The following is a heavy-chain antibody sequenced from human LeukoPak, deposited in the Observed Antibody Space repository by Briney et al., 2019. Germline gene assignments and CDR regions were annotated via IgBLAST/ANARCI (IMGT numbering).Heavy chain of an antibody. J-gene: IGHJ4*02. D-gene: IGHD3-22*01. Sequence: SETLSLTCTVSGGSISSYCWSWIRQPPGKGLEWIGYIYYSGSTNYNPSLKSRVTISVDTSKNQFSLKLSSVTAADTAVYYCARDSEIRSGYYFDYWGQGTLVTVSS. CDR2: IYYSGST. CDR1: GGSISSYC. V-gene: IGHV4-59*01. CDR3: ARDSEIRSGYYFDY.